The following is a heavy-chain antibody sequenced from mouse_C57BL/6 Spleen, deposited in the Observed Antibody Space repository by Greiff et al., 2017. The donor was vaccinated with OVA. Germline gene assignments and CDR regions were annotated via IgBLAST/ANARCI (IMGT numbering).Heavy chain of an antibody. CDR2: IYPRSGNT. Sequence: QVHVKQSGAELARPGASVKLSCKASGYTFTSYGISWVKQRTGQGLEWIGEIYPRSGNTYYNEKFKGKATLTADKSSSTAYMELRSLTSEDSAVYFCAREEGSGYGYFDVWGTGTTVTVSS. D-gene: IGHD3-2*02. CDR1: GYTFTSYG. J-gene: IGHJ1*03. CDR3: AREEGSGYGYFDV. V-gene: IGHV1-81*01.